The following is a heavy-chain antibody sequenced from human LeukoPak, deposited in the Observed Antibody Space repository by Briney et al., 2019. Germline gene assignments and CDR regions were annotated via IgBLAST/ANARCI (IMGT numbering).Heavy chain of an antibody. CDR2: IYHSGST. CDR1: GVSISSSSYY. Sequence: PSETLSLTCTVSGVSISSSSYYWGWIRQPPGKGLEWIGSIYHSGSTYYNPSLKSRVTISVDTSKNQFSLKLSSVTAADTAVYYCARSDGDYGLDFDYWGQGTLVTVSS. CDR3: ARSDGDYGLDFDY. D-gene: IGHD4-17*01. J-gene: IGHJ4*02. V-gene: IGHV4-39*01.